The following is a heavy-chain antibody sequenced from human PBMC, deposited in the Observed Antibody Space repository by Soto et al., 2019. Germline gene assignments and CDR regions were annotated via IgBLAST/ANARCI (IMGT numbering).Heavy chain of an antibody. CDR3: ARDWYYFDSSGYSKPVYYYYYGLDV. V-gene: IGHV1-2*02. Sequence: QVHLVQSGAEVKKPGASVKVSCKASGYTFTDYYMHWVRQAPGQGLEWMGWINPNTGGTKYAQKFQGRVTMTRDTYISTAYMELSSLRSDDTAVYYCARDWYYFDSSGYSKPVYYYYYGLDVWGQGTTVTVSS. J-gene: IGHJ6*02. D-gene: IGHD3-22*01. CDR1: GYTFTDYY. CDR2: INPNTGGT.